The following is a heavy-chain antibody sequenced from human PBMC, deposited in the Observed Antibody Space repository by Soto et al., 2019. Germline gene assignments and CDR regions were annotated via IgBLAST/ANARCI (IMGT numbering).Heavy chain of an antibody. CDR1: GFTFSSYA. J-gene: IGHJ6*04. CDR3: AREVGGGMDV. CDR2: ISYDGSNK. D-gene: IGHD2-15*01. Sequence: QVQLVESGGGVVQPGRSLRLSCAASGFTFSSYAMHWVRQAPGKGLEWVAVISYDGSNKYYADSVKGRFTISRDNSKNTLYLQMNSLRAEDTAVYYCAREVGGGMDVWGKGTTFTVSS. V-gene: IGHV3-30-3*01.